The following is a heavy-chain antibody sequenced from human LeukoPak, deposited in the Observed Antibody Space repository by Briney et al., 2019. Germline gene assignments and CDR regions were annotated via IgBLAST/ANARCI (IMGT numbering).Heavy chain of an antibody. D-gene: IGHD3-3*01. J-gene: IGHJ5*02. Sequence: PGGSLRLSCAASGFTFSNAWMSWVRQAPGKGLEWIGRIKSKADGGTTDYAAPVKGRFTISRDDSKNTLYLQMNSLKTEDTAVYYCTTCTKWSAYDNWFDPWGQGTLVTVSS. CDR2: IKSKADGGTT. CDR1: GFTFSNAW. V-gene: IGHV3-15*01. CDR3: TTCTKWSAYDNWFDP.